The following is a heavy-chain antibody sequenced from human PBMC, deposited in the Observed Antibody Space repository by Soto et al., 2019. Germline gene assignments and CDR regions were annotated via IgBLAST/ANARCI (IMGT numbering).Heavy chain of an antibody. CDR3: ARDWRGAEGFDP. Sequence: QDQLVQCGPEVKKPGGSVKVSCKASGYTFPTDGFSWVRLSPGQGLEWVGWIGADNSDTTYALKFQGRVTLTIDTSKTTSYMELRSLTTYYTAVYFCARDWRGAEGFDPWGQGTLVTVSS. CDR1: GYTFPTDG. CDR2: IGADNSDT. J-gene: IGHJ5*02. D-gene: IGHD3-3*01. V-gene: IGHV1-18*04.